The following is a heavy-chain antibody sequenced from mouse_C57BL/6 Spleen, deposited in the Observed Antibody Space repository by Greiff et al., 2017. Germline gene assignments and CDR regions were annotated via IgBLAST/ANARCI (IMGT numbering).Heavy chain of an antibody. Sequence: EVQLVESGGGLVKPGGSLKLSCAASGFTFSDYGMHWVRQAPEKGLEWVAYISSGSSTIYYADTVKGRFTISRDNAKNTLFLQLTSLRSEDTAMNYCAGGSYSNMVFAYWGQGTLVTVSA. V-gene: IGHV5-17*01. CDR3: AGGSYSNMVFAY. J-gene: IGHJ3*01. CDR2: ISSGSSTI. CDR1: GFTFSDYG. D-gene: IGHD2-5*01.